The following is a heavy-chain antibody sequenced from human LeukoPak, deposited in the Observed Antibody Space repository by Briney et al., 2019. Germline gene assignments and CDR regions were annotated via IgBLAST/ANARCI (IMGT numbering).Heavy chain of an antibody. CDR1: GFIVSSNY. Sequence: GGSLRLSCTASGFIVSSNYMSWVRQAPGKGLEWVSAISGSGGSTYYADSVKGRFTISRDNSKNTLYLQMNSLRAEDTAVYYCAKVGGELSFDYWGQGTLVTVSS. CDR2: ISGSGGST. V-gene: IGHV3-23*01. CDR3: AKVGGELSFDY. J-gene: IGHJ4*02. D-gene: IGHD3-16*02.